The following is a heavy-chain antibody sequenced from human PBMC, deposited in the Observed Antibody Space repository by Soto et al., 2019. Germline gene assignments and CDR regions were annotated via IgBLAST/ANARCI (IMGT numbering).Heavy chain of an antibody. V-gene: IGHV1-24*01. J-gene: IGHJ4*02. D-gene: IGHD3-22*01. CDR2: FDPEDGET. CDR3: ARVGPAHYYDRSGYYSPLDY. Sequence: ASVKVSCKVSGYTLTELSMHWVRQAPGKGLEWMGGFDPEDGETIYAQKFQGRVTMTEDTPTSTAYMELSSLRSEDTAVYYCARVGPAHYYDRSGYYSPLDYWGQGTLVTVSS. CDR1: GYTLTELS.